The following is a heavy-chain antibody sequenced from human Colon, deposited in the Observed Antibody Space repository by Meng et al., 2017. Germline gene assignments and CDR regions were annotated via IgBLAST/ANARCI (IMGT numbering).Heavy chain of an antibody. CDR3: AKVYYYISGRYYYDH. CDR2: INPGNGDT. V-gene: IGHV1-3*01. J-gene: IGHJ5*02. CDR1: GYNFNSYA. Sequence: KVSCKASGYNFNSYATHWVRQAPGQRLEWMGWINPGNGDTKYSQKFQGRVTITRDTSATTAYLELSSLRSEDTAVYYCAKVYYYISGRYYYDHWGQGTLVTVSS. D-gene: IGHD3-10*01.